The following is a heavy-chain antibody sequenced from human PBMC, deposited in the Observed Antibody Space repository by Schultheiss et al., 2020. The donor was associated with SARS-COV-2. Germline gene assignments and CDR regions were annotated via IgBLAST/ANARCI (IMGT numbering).Heavy chain of an antibody. V-gene: IGHV3-38-3*01. J-gene: IGHJ4*02. CDR1: GFTVSSNE. D-gene: IGHD5-18*01. Sequence: GGSLRLSCAASGFTVSSNEMSWVRQAPGKGLEWVSSISGGSTYYADSRKGRFTISRDNSKNTLHLQMNSLRAEDTAVYYCATEDTAMVYDYWGQGTLVTVSS. CDR3: ATEDTAMVYDY. CDR2: ISGGST.